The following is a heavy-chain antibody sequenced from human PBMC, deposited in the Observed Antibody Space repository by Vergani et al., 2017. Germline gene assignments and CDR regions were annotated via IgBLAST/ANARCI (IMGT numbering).Heavy chain of an antibody. Sequence: EVQLVESGGGLVQPGGSLRLSCAASGFTFSSYAMPWVRQAPGKGLEYVSAISSNGGSTYYANSVKGRFTISRDNSKNTLYLQMGSLRAEDMAVYYCARESRDGYNPFDYWGQGTLVTVSS. CDR1: GFTFSSYA. CDR3: ARESRDGYNPFDY. D-gene: IGHD5-24*01. CDR2: ISSNGGST. V-gene: IGHV3-64*01. J-gene: IGHJ4*02.